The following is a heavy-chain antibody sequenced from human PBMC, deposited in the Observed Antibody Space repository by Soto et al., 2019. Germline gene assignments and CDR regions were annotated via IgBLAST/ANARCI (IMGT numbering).Heavy chain of an antibody. V-gene: IGHV4-30-4*01. CDR3: AADWEGTDF. J-gene: IGHJ4*02. CDR2: IYYAGRF. Sequence: QVQLQESGPGLVQPSQTLSLTCTVSGDPITSGDYYWTWIRQSPGKGLEWIGFIYYAGRFDYNPSLKSRLTISLDWSKNQFSLKLTSVTAADTAVYYCAADWEGTDFWGQGTLVTVSS. D-gene: IGHD1-26*01. CDR1: GDPITSGDYY.